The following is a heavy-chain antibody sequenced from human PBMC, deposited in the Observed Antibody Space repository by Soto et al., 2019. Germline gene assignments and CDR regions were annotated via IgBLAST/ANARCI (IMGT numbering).Heavy chain of an antibody. CDR2: ITITGDTT. J-gene: IGHJ4*02. V-gene: IGHV3-23*04. Sequence: EVQLVESEGGLVQPGGSLRLSCEASGFIFTTSDMSWVRQAPGKGLEWISSITITGDTTHYADSVKGRFTISRDNSRNQGYLQMNSLGVDAPAVFYCAKGGGGDHGYWGQGTLVAVSS. CDR1: GFIFTTSD. CDR3: AKGGGGDHGY. D-gene: IGHD2-21*02.